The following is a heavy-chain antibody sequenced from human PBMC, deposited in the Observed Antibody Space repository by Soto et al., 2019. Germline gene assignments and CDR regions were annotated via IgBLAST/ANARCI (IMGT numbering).Heavy chain of an antibody. V-gene: IGHV1-69*13. Sequence: ASVKGACKASGGTFSSYAISWVRQAPGQGLEWMGGIIPIFGTANYAQKFQGRVTITADESTSTAYMELSSLRSEDTAVYYCASKRGYSYGPGKGAFDYWGQGTLVTVSS. CDR1: GGTFSSYA. D-gene: IGHD5-18*01. CDR3: ASKRGYSYGPGKGAFDY. CDR2: IIPIFGTA. J-gene: IGHJ4*02.